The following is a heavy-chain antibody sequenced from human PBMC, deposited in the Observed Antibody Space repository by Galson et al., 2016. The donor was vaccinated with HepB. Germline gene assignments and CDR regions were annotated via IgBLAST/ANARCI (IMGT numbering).Heavy chain of an antibody. CDR2: IYYTGGP. CDR3: ARLGPVNWFDP. Sequence: SETLFLTCTVSGGSIRTYYWSWIRQPPGKGLEWIGSIYYTGGPNYNSPLKSRVTISVDTSKNQFSLKLSSVTTADTAIYYCARLGPVNWFDPWGQGTLVTVSS. CDR1: GGSIRTYY. V-gene: IGHV4-59*01. J-gene: IGHJ5*02.